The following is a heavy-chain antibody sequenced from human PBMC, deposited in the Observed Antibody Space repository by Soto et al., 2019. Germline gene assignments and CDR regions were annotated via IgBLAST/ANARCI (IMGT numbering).Heavy chain of an antibody. CDR2: INPTSSAT. V-gene: IGHV1-2*02. Sequence: ASVKVSCKASGYTFTDYYMHWVRQAPGQAPEWMGWINPTSSATKYAQNFQGRVTMTRDTSISTAYMELSRLRSDDTAVYYCLRDESLDSWGQGTMVTVSS. CDR1: GYTFTDYY. CDR3: LRDESLDS. J-gene: IGHJ4*02.